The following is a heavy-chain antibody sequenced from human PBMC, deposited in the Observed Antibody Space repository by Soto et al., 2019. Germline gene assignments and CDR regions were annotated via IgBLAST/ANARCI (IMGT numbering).Heavy chain of an antibody. Sequence: QVQLAESGGGVVQPGRSLRLSCAASGFTFSDYAMEWVRQAPGKGLEWVAVIWNDGGNKYYSDSMKDRFTIFRDNSKDTLYLEMNNLRAEDTAVYHCVRAQCRGTTNCYSDYWGQGILVTVSS. V-gene: IGHV3-33*01. CDR2: IWNDGGNK. J-gene: IGHJ4*02. CDR3: VRAQCRGTTNCYSDY. D-gene: IGHD2-21*02. CDR1: GFTFSDYA.